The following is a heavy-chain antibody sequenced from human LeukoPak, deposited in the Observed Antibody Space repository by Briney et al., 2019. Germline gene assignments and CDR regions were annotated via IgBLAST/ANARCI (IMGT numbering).Heavy chain of an antibody. D-gene: IGHD3-22*01. CDR2: IWYDGSNK. V-gene: IGHV3-33*06. CDR3: AKGRLYYYDSSGYYFDY. CDR1: GFTFSSYG. Sequence: PGGSLRLSCAAPGFTFSSYGMHWVRQAPGKGLEWVAVIWYDGSNKYYADSVKGRFTISRDNSKNTLYLQMNSLRAEDTAVYYCAKGRLYYYDSSGYYFDYWGQGTLVTVSS. J-gene: IGHJ4*02.